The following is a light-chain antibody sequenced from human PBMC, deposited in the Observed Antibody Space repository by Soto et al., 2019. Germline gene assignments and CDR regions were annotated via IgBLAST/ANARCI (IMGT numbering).Light chain of an antibody. CDR3: QSYDNNRSGGV. J-gene: IGLJ3*02. V-gene: IGLV1-40*01. Sequence: QSVLTQPPSVSGAPGQWVTISCTGSSSNSGAGYDVHWYQQLPGRAPRLLIYGSSSRPSGVPDRISCSKSGTSAFLAITGLQAEDEADDYCQSYDNNRSGGVFGGGTKVTVL. CDR1: SSNSGAGYD. CDR2: GSS.